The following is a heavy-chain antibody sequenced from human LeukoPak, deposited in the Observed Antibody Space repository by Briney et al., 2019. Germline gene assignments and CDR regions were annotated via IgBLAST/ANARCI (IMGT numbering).Heavy chain of an antibody. CDR2: ISYDGSNK. V-gene: IGHV3-30*18. CDR1: GFTFSNYG. J-gene: IGHJ4*02. D-gene: IGHD3-22*01. CDR3: AKGYGFDSSGSEHYFEN. Sequence: GGSLRLSCAASGFTFSNYGIHWVRQAPGKGLEWVAVISYDGSNKYYAESMKGRFTISRDNSKNTLFLQMNSLRAEDTAVYYCAKGYGFDSSGSEHYFENWGQGILVTVSS.